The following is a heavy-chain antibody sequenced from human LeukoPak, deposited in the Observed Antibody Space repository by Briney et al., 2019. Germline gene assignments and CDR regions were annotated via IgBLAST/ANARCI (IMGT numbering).Heavy chain of an antibody. CDR1: GFTFDDYG. J-gene: IGHJ6*03. Sequence: GGSLRLSCAASGFTFDDYGMSWVRQAPGKGVEWVSGINWNGGSTVYADSVKGRFTISRDNAKNPLYLQMNSLRAEDTALYYCARISLTTGSYYYYYMDVWGKGTTVTVSS. CDR2: INWNGGST. V-gene: IGHV3-20*04. D-gene: IGHD4-17*01. CDR3: ARISLTTGSYYYYYMDV.